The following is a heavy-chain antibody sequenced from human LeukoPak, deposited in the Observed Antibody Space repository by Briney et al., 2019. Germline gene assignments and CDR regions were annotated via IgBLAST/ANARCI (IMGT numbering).Heavy chain of an antibody. CDR1: GFTFSTYG. D-gene: IGHD2-15*01. V-gene: IGHV3-33*01. Sequence: GRSLRLSCAASGFTFSTYGMHWVRQAPGKGLEWVAVIWYDGSNKYYADSVKGRFTISRDNSKNTLYLQMNSLRAEDTAVHYCARAPCSGNSCYSVDYWGQGTLVTVSS. CDR3: ARAPCSGNSCYSVDY. J-gene: IGHJ4*02. CDR2: IWYDGSNK.